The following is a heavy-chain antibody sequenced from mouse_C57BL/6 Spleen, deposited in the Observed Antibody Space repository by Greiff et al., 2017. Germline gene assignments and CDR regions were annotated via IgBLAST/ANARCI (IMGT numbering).Heavy chain of an antibody. CDR3: TYGNYLAY. CDR1: GYTFTSYW. D-gene: IGHD2-1*01. CDR2: IYPSDSET. Sequence: VQLQQPGAELVRPGSSVKLSCKASGYTFTSYWMDWVKQRPGQGLEWIGNIYPSDSETHYNQKFKDKATLTADTSSNTAYLQLSSLTSEDTAVYYCTYGNYLAYWGQGTLVTVSA. J-gene: IGHJ3*01. V-gene: IGHV1-61*01.